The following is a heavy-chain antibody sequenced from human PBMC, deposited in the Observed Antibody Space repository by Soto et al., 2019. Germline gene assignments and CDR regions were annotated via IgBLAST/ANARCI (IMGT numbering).Heavy chain of an antibody. J-gene: IGHJ5*02. CDR3: VRGGGGGLFDP. CDR2: ISPGSRYP. D-gene: IGHD2-15*01. V-gene: IGHV3-11*06. CDR1: GFTFGDSY. Sequence: GGSLRLSCAVSGFTFGDSYMSLIRQAPGKGLEWLSYISPGSRYPAYADSVKGRFTISRDNAKRSLYLQMMSLTAEDTAIYYCVRGGGGGLFDPWGQGTMVTLSS.